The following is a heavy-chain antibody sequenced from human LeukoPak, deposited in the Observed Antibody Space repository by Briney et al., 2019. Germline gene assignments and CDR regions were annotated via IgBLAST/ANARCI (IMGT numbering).Heavy chain of an antibody. CDR1: GLTFSNYY. CDR3: ANLPATYDSSGYHLPHFDY. J-gene: IGHJ4*02. V-gene: IGHV3-74*01. D-gene: IGHD3-22*01. Sequence: GGSLRLSCAASGLTFSNYYMHWVRQAPGKGPVWVSGITSDGSSKSYADSVKGRFTISRDNAKNTLYQQMNSLRAEDTAVYYCANLPATYDSSGYHLPHFDYWGQGTLVTVSS. CDR2: ITSDGSSK.